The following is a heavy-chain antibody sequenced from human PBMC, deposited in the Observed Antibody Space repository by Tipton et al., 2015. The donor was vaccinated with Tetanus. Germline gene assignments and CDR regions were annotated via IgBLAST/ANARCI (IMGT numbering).Heavy chain of an antibody. CDR2: INPSGST. J-gene: IGHJ4*02. CDR1: GTTFSAYY. V-gene: IGHV4-34*01. D-gene: IGHD3-10*01. Sequence: TLSLTCAVSGTTFSAYYWSWIRQPPGKGLEWIGEINPSGSTTYNPSLKSRVTISVDRSKNQFSLEMTSVIAADAAVYYCARGWGDVSPHYRSSRRYYFDFWGQGALVTVSS. CDR3: ARGWGDVSPHYRSSRRYYFDF.